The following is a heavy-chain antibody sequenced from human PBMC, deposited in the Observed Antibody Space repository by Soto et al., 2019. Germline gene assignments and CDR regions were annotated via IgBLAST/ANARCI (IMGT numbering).Heavy chain of an antibody. J-gene: IGHJ4*02. CDR1: GGTFSSYT. V-gene: IGHV1-69*02. CDR2: IIPILGIA. CDR3: ARGYGSGSYYKNPPFDY. D-gene: IGHD3-10*01. Sequence: QVQLVQSGAEVKKPGSSVKVSCKASGGTFSSYTISWVRQAPGQGLEWMGRIIPILGIANYAQKFQGRVTITADKSTSTAYMELSSLRSEDTAVYYCARGYGSGSYYKNPPFDYWGQGTLVTVSS.